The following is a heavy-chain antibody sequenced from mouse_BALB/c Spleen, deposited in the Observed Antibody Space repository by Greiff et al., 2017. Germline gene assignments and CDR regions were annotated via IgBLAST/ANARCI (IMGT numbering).Heavy chain of an antibody. J-gene: IGHJ4*01. CDR2: IDPANGNT. CDR3: ARARIYYYGYGDAMDY. V-gene: IGHV14-3*02. Sequence: EVQLQQSGAELVKPGASVKLSCTASGFNIKDTYMHWVKQRPEQGLEWIGRIDPANGNTKYDPKFQGKATITADTSSNTAYLQLSSLTSEDTAVYYGARARIYYYGYGDAMDYWGQGTSVTVSA. D-gene: IGHD1-2*01. CDR1: GFNIKDTY.